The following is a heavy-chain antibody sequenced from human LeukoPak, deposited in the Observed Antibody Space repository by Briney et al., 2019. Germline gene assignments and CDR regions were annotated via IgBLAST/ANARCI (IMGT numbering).Heavy chain of an antibody. J-gene: IGHJ4*02. CDR3: ASPGRLFRSHFDY. CDR1: GGTFSSYA. Sequence: SVKVSCKASGGTFSSYAISWVRQAPGQGLEWMGRIIPIFGTANYAQKFQGRVTITTDVSTSTAYMELSSLRSEDTAVYYCASPGRLFRSHFDYWGQGTLVTVSS. V-gene: IGHV1-69*05. D-gene: IGHD3-22*01. CDR2: IIPIFGTA.